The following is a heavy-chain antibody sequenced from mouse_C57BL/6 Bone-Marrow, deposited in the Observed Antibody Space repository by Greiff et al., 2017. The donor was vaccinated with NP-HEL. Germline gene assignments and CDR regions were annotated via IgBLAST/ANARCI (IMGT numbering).Heavy chain of an antibody. CDR3: ARGRYDGYYYWYFDV. Sequence: QVQLQQPGAELVRPGSSVKLSCKASGYTFTSYWMHWVKQRPIQGLEWIGNIDPSDSETHYNQKFKDKATLTVDKSSSTAYMQLSSLTSEDSAVYYCARGRYDGYYYWYFDVWGTGTTVTVSS. D-gene: IGHD2-3*01. CDR2: IDPSDSET. V-gene: IGHV1-52*01. CDR1: GYTFTSYW. J-gene: IGHJ1*03.